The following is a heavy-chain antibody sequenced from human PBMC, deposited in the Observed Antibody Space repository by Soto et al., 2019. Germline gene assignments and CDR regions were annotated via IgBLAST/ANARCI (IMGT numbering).Heavy chain of an antibody. CDR3: ARKYGPLAYDYIWGSYRRFDY. CDR2: IKQDGSGK. CDR1: GFTFSSYW. J-gene: IGHJ4*02. Sequence: PGGSLRLSCAASGFTFSSYWMSWVRQAPGKGLEWVANIKQDGSGKYYVDSVKGRFTISRDNAKNSLYLQMNSLRAEDTAVYYCARKYGPLAYDYIWGSYRRFDYWGQGTLVTVSS. V-gene: IGHV3-7*01. D-gene: IGHD3-16*02.